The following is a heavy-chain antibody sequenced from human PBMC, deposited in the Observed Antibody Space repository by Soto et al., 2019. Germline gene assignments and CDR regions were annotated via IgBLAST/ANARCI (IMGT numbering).Heavy chain of an antibody. CDR2: IYYSGST. D-gene: IGHD3-22*01. V-gene: IGHV4-31*03. CDR3: ARVGCYDGSGYNAFHI. Sequence: SETLSLTCTVSGGAISSSSYYWGWIRQPPGKGPEWIGYIYYSGSTYYNPSLKSRVTISVDTSKNQFSLKLSSVTAADTAVYYCARVGCYDGSGYNAFHIWGQGTMVTVS. J-gene: IGHJ3*02. CDR1: GGAISSSSYY.